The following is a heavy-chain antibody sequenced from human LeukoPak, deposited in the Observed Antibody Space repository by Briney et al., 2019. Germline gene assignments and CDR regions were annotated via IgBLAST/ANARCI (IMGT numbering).Heavy chain of an antibody. CDR1: GFTFSSYA. V-gene: IGHV3-23*01. CDR2: IGDSGGDT. D-gene: IGHD2-21*02. J-gene: IGHJ4*02. Sequence: PGGSLRLSCAASGFTFSSYAMSWVRQAPGKGLEWVSAIGDSGGDTYYADSVKGRFTISRDNSKNTLCLQMNSLRAEDTALYYCAKQVTAPGPIDYWGQGTLVTVSS. CDR3: AKQVTAPGPIDY.